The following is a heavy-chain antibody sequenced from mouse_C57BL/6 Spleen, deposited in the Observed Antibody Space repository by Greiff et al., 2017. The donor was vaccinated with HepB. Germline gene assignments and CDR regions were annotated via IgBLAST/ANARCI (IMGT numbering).Heavy chain of an antibody. CDR2: INPSNGGT. CDR1: GYTFTSYW. J-gene: IGHJ3*01. CDR3: AREDYYSTTWFAY. V-gene: IGHV1-53*01. Sequence: QVQLQQPGTELVKPGASVKLSCKASGYTFTSYWMHWVKQRPGQGLEWIGNINPSNGGTNHNEKFKSKATLTVDKSSSTAYMQLSSLTSEDSAVYYCAREDYYSTTWFAYWGQGTLVTVSA. D-gene: IGHD2-5*01.